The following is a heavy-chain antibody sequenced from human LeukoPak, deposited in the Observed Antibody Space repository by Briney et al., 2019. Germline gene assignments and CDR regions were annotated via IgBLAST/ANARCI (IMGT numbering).Heavy chain of an antibody. Sequence: PGGSLRHSCAASGFTFSSYGMHWVRQAPGKGLEWVAVISYDGSNKYYADSVKGRFTISRDNSKNTLYLQMNSLRAEDTAVYYCAKTDYWGQGTLVTVSS. CDR1: GFTFSSYG. CDR3: AKTDY. CDR2: ISYDGSNK. V-gene: IGHV3-30*18. J-gene: IGHJ4*02.